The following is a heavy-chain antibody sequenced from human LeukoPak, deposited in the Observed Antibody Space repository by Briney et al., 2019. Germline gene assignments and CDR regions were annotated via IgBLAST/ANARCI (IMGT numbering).Heavy chain of an antibody. CDR3: AKRIRSDWYFDF. Sequence: SETLSLTCTVSGDSTSSSSSCWGWIRQPPGKGLEWIGNIYHAGNTYYNPSLKSRVTISVDTSKNQFSLKLSSVTAADTAVYYCAKRIRSDWYFDFWGQGTLVTVSS. D-gene: IGHD6-19*01. V-gene: IGHV4-39*01. J-gene: IGHJ4*02. CDR2: IYHAGNT. CDR1: GDSTSSSSSC.